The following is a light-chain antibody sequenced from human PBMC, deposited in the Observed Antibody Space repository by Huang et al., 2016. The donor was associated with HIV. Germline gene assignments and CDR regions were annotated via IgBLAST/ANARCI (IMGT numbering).Light chain of an antibody. Sequence: EIILTQSPATLSLSPGERATLSCRASQSVSIYLAWYQQKPGQAPRRLIYDASNRATGIPARFSGSGSGTDFTLTISSLEPEDFAVYYCQQRSNRPPLTFGGGTKVEIK. CDR3: QQRSNRPPLT. CDR2: DAS. V-gene: IGKV3-11*01. J-gene: IGKJ4*01. CDR1: QSVSIY.